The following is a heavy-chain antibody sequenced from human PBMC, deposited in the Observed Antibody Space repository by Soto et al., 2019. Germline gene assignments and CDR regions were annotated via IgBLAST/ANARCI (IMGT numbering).Heavy chain of an antibody. V-gene: IGHV4-30-2*05. J-gene: IGHJ3*02. CDR1: GGSISSGGYS. Sequence: PSETLSLTCAVSGGSISSGGYSWSWIRQPPGKGLEWIGYIYHSGSTYYNPSLKSRITISVDTSKNHFSLKLSSVTAADTAVYYCARLMQFCLTTSCHDGFDIWGRGTMVTVSS. CDR3: ARLMQFCLTTSCHDGFDI. CDR2: IYHSGST. D-gene: IGHD2-2*01.